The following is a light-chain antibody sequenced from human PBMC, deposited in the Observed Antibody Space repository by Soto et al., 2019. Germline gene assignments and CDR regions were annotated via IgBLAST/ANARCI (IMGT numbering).Light chain of an antibody. CDR1: QSISSW. CDR3: QQYDSYPLT. V-gene: IGKV1-5*03. J-gene: IGKJ4*01. Sequence: DIQMTQSPSTLSVSVGDRVTITCRASQSISSWLAWYQHKPGKAPNLLIYKASSLESGVPSRFSGSGSGTEFTLTVSSLQPDDLATYYCQQYDSYPLTFGGGTKVDIK. CDR2: KAS.